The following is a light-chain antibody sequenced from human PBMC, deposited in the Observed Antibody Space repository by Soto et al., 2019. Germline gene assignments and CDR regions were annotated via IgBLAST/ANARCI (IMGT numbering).Light chain of an antibody. Sequence: QSVLTQPASVSGSPGQSITISCTGSSSDIGDYNFVSWYQQYPGKAPKLLIYDVTNRPSGVSNRFSGSKSGNTASLTISGLQAEDEAHYYCGSYTNSIALFGGGTKLTVL. J-gene: IGLJ3*02. V-gene: IGLV2-14*01. CDR3: GSYTNSIAL. CDR2: DVT. CDR1: SSDIGDYNF.